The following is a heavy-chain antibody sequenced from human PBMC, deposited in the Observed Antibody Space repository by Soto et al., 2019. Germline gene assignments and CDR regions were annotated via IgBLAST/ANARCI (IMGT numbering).Heavy chain of an antibody. V-gene: IGHV3-66*01. CDR3: ARVLAAAGSDY. J-gene: IGHJ4*02. CDR2: IYSGGST. D-gene: IGHD6-13*01. CDR1: AFTVSSNY. Sequence: EVQLVESGGGLVQPGGSLRLSCAASAFTVSSNYMSWVRQAPGKGLEWVSVIYSGGSTYYADSVKGRFTISRDNSKNTLYLQMNSLRAEDTAVYYCARVLAAAGSDYWGQGTLVTVSS.